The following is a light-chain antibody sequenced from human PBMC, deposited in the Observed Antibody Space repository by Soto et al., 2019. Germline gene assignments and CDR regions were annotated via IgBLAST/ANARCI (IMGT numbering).Light chain of an antibody. CDR3: SSYTSSTTRV. CDR2: DVS. J-gene: IGLJ1*01. CDR1: SSDVGGYNY. V-gene: IGLV2-14*01. Sequence: HSVLTQPASVSGSPGQSITISCTGTSSDVGGYNYVSWYQQHPGKAPKLIIFDVSNRPSGVSNRFSGSKSGNTASLTISGLQAEDEADYYCSSYTSSTTRVFGTGTKLTVL.